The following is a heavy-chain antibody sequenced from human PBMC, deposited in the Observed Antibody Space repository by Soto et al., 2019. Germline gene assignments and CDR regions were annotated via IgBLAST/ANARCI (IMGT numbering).Heavy chain of an antibody. Sequence: SETLSLTCTVPGGSISSGGYYWSWIRQHPGKGLEWIGYIYYSGSTYYNPSLKSRVTISVDTSKNQFSLKLSSVTAADTAVYYCARGLITGSHYSGGWYYFDSWGQGTQVT. CDR2: IYYSGST. D-gene: IGHD6-19*01. CDR3: ARGLITGSHYSGGWYYFDS. V-gene: IGHV4-31*03. J-gene: IGHJ4*02. CDR1: GGSISSGGYY.